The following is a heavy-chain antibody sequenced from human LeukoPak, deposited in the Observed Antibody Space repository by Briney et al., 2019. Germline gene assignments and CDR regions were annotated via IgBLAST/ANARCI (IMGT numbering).Heavy chain of an antibody. D-gene: IGHD1-26*01. Sequence: GRSLRLSCAASGFTFSSYGMHWVRQAPGKGLEWVAVISYDGSNKYYADSVKGRFTISRDNSKNTLYLQMNSLRAEDTAVYYCAKWGVGVGATGSLVDYWGQGTLVTVSS. J-gene: IGHJ4*02. CDR1: GFTFSSYG. CDR2: ISYDGSNK. V-gene: IGHV3-30*18. CDR3: AKWGVGVGATGSLVDY.